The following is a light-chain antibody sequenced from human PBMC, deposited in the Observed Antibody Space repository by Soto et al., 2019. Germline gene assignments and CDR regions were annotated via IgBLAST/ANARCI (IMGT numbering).Light chain of an antibody. V-gene: IGKV3-15*01. CDR3: KQYNNWPPWT. CDR1: QSLSDN. Sequence: EIVMTQSPATLAVSPGDTATLSCRASQSLSDNLAWYQQKPGQAPRLLIFRASTRAKGVPARFSGRGSGTEFTRTISGLQSEDFAVYYCKQYNNWPPWTFGPGTKVDI. J-gene: IGKJ1*01. CDR2: RAS.